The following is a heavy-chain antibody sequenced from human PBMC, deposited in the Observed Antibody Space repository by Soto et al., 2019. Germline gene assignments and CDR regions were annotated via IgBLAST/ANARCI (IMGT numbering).Heavy chain of an antibody. Sequence: GASLKVSCKASGYTFTSYYMHWVRQAPGQGLEWMGIINPSGGSTSYAQKFQGRVTMTRDTSTSTVYMELSSLRSEDTAVYYCARDRLTIFGVVRVSDAFDIWGQGTMVTVSS. CDR2: INPSGGST. CDR3: ARDRLTIFGVVRVSDAFDI. V-gene: IGHV1-46*03. CDR1: GYTFTSYY. D-gene: IGHD3-3*01. J-gene: IGHJ3*02.